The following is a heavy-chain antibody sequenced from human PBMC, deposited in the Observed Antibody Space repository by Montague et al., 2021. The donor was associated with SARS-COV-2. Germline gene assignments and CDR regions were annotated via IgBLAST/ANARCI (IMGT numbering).Heavy chain of an antibody. CDR1: GDSISSFY. V-gene: IGHV4-4*07. CDR2: LYASVGT. CDR3: GRGVVAATPVVDY. D-gene: IGHD2-15*01. Sequence: TLSLTCTVSGDSISSFYWNWIRQPAGKGLEWIGRLYASVGTNYNPSLKSRVTMSVDTSKNQFSLKLNSVTAADTAVYYCGRGVVAATPVVDYWGRGTLVTVSS. J-gene: IGHJ4*02.